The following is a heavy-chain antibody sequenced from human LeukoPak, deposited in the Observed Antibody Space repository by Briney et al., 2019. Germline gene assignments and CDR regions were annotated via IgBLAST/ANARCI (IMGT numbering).Heavy chain of an antibody. CDR1: GFTISDHY. CDR3: ARVVDGDFDWFDY. Sequence: GGSLRLSCAASGFTISDHYMDWVRQAPGKGLEWVGRIRNKANTYITKYAASVKGRFTISRDDSKNSLFLQMNSLKAEDTAVYFCARVVDGDFDWFDYWGQGTLVTVSS. V-gene: IGHV3-72*01. J-gene: IGHJ5*01. CDR2: IRNKANTYIT. D-gene: IGHD3-10*01.